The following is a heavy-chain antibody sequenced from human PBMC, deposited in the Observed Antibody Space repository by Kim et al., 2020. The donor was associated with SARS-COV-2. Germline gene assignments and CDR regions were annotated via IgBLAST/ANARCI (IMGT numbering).Heavy chain of an antibody. V-gene: IGHV3-53*04. D-gene: IGHD5-18*01. J-gene: IGHJ6*02. Sequence: TDCTDPDKGPFTISSHNSKNTLYLQMNSLRAEDTAVYYCARDGTWIQGMDVWGQGTTVTVSS. CDR3: ARDGTWIQGMDV. CDR2: T.